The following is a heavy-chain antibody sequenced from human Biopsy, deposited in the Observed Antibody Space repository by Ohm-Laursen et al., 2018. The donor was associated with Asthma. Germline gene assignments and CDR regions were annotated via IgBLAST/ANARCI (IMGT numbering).Heavy chain of an antibody. CDR2: ISVYNGNT. V-gene: IGHV1-18*03. CDR3: ARAVDYSHYYGIDV. J-gene: IGHJ6*02. CDR1: GYTFNSAG. D-gene: IGHD3-10*01. Sequence: ASVKVSCKTSGYTFNSAGITWVRQAPGQGLEWMGWISVYNGNTKVAQKIQDRVTMITDTSTSPAYMELRSLRSDDMAVYFCARAVDYSHYYGIDVWGQGTTVTVS.